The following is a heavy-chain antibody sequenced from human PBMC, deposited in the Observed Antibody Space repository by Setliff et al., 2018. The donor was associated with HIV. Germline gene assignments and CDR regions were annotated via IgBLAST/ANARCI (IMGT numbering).Heavy chain of an antibody. CDR2: IYHSGST. V-gene: IGHV4-38-2*02. J-gene: IGHJ4*02. CDR1: GYSISSGYY. CDR3: ARDFLGDPDWSLDY. Sequence: SETLSLTCTVSGYSISSGYYWGWIRQPPGKGLEWIGSIYHSGSTYYNPSLKSQVTISVDTSKNRFSLKLSSVTATDTAVYYCARDFLGDPDWSLDYWGQGTLVTVS. D-gene: IGHD3-9*01.